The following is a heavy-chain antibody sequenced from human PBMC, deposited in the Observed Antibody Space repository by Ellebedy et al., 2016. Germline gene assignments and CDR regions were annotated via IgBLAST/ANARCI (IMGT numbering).Heavy chain of an antibody. D-gene: IGHD1-7*01. V-gene: IGHV3-48*02. CDR1: GFTFSSYS. J-gene: IGHJ4*02. Sequence: GESLKISXAASGFTFSSYSMNWVRQAPGKGLEWVSYISSSSSIIYYADSVKGRFTISRDNAKNTLYLQMNNLRDEDTAVYYCAGTSNTCCDYWGQGTLVTVSS. CDR2: ISSSSSII. CDR3: AGTSNTCCDY.